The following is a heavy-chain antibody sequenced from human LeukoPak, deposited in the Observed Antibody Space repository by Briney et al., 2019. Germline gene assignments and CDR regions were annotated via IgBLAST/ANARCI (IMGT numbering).Heavy chain of an antibody. CDR1: GFTFSSAW. Sequence: TGGSLRLSCAASGFTFSSAWMHWVRQAPGTGLVWVSRITDDATTTYADSVRGRLTISRDNAKNILYLQMNSLRAEDTAVYYCVRDRVGPDYWGQGTLVTVSS. V-gene: IGHV3-74*01. J-gene: IGHJ4*02. CDR3: VRDRVGPDY. D-gene: IGHD1-26*01. CDR2: ITDDATT.